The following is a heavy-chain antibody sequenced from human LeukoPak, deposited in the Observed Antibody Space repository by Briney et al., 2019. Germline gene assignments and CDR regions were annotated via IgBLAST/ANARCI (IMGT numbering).Heavy chain of an antibody. CDR1: GFTFSTYA. CDR2: ISSSGDRT. D-gene: IGHD3-10*01. Sequence: GGSLRLSCAASGFTFSTYAMSWVRQAPGKGLEWVSSISSSGDRTFYADSVKDRFTISRDNSENTLYLQMNSLKTEDTAVYYCTTDMGVLLWFGELFSDYWGQGTLVTVSS. J-gene: IGHJ4*02. CDR3: TTDMGVLLWFGELFSDY. V-gene: IGHV3-23*01.